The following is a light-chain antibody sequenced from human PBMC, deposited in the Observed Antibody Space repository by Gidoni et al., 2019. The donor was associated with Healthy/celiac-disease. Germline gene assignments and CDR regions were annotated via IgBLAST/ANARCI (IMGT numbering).Light chain of an antibody. CDR1: QSVSSN. CDR2: GAS. J-gene: IGKJ2*01. CDR3: QQYNNWPPKYT. Sequence: EIVMPQSLATLSVSPGERATLSCRASQSVSSNLAWYQQKPGQAPRLLIYGASTRATGIPARFSGSGSGTEFTLTISSLQSEDFAVYYCQQYNNWPPKYTFGQGTKLEIK. V-gene: IGKV3-15*01.